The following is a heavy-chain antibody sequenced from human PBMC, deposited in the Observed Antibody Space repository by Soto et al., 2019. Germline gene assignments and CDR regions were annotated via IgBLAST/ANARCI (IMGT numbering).Heavy chain of an antibody. CDR1: GFTFSSYS. Sequence: PGGSLRLSCAASGFTFSSYSMNWIRQPPGKGLEWIGFISYRGNSNYNPSLKSRVTISLDSSKNQFSLKLSSVTAADTAVYYCARDRADSSSWYWFDPWGQGTLVTVSS. CDR2: ISYRGNS. D-gene: IGHD6-13*01. J-gene: IGHJ5*02. CDR3: ARDRADSSSWYWFDP. V-gene: IGHV4-59*01.